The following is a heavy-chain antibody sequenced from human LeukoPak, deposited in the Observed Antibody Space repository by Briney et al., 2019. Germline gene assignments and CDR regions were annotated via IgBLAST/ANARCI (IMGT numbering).Heavy chain of an antibody. CDR2: ISSSGSTI. CDR3: ARVGPVQLERRGAFDI. D-gene: IGHD1-1*01. Sequence: PGGSLRLPCAASGFTFSSYEMNWVRQAPGKGLEWVSYISSSGSTIYYADSVKGRFTISRDNAKNSLNLQMNSLRAEDTAFYYCARVGPVQLERRGAFDIWGQGTMVTVSS. CDR1: GFTFSSYE. V-gene: IGHV3-48*03. J-gene: IGHJ3*02.